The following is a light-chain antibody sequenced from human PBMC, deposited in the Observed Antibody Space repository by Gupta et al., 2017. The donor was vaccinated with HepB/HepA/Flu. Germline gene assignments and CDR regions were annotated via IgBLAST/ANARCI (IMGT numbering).Light chain of an antibody. CDR1: QNINSY. CDR3: QQSDKTSCS. Sequence: DIQVTQSPSSLSASVGDRVTITCRASQNINSYLNWYHQKPGKAPKLLIYGAYNLQSGVPSRFSGSGSGTEFSLSISRLQPEDYGTYYCQQSDKTSCSFGQGTKLEIK. V-gene: IGKV1-39*01. CDR2: GAY. J-gene: IGKJ2*04.